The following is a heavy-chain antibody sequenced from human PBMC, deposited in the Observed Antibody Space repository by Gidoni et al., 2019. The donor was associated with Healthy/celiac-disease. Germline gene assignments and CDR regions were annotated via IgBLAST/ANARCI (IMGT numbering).Heavy chain of an antibody. CDR3: ARTGDGYSPFDY. Sequence: EVQLVWSGGGVTQAGGYRTVAAADAGFTVSSNYMSWVRRAPGKGLKWVSVIYSGGSTYYADSVEGRFTISRDNSKNTLYLQMNSLRAEDTAVYYCARTGDGYSPFDYWGQGTLVTVSS. CDR1: GFTVSSNY. J-gene: IGHJ4*02. CDR2: IYSGGST. V-gene: IGHV3-66*01. D-gene: IGHD4-4*01.